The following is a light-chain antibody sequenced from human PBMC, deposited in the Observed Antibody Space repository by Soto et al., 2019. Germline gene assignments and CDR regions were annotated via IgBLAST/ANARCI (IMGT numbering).Light chain of an antibody. CDR2: KAS. Sequence: DIQMTQSPSTLSASVGDSVTITCRASQSISSWLAWYQQKPGKAPNLLIHKASHLESGVPSRFSGSGSGTEFTLTISSLQPGDFATYYCQHYNTYPWTVGQGTKVDIK. CDR1: QSISSW. V-gene: IGKV1-5*03. CDR3: QHYNTYPWT. J-gene: IGKJ1*01.